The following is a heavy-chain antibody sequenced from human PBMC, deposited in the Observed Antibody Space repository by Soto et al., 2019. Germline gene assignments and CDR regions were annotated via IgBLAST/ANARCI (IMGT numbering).Heavy chain of an antibody. CDR2: IWYDGTKQ. Sequence: QVHLVESGGGVVQPGRSLRLSCAASGFSFSSYGMHWVRQAPGKGLEWVAVIWYDGTKQYYADQVKGRFTISRDNYKNTLYLQMASMSGEDTAIYYCARELLYGSGSRNFHYYGMDVWGQGTTVTVSS. D-gene: IGHD3-10*01. CDR1: GFSFSSYG. CDR3: ARELLYGSGSRNFHYYGMDV. V-gene: IGHV3-33*04. J-gene: IGHJ6*02.